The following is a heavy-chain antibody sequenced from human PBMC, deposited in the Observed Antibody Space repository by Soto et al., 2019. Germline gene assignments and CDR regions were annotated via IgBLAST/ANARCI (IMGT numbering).Heavy chain of an antibody. CDR2: MNPNSGNT. J-gene: IGHJ2*01. Sequence: QVQLLQSGAEVKKPGTSVRVSCRASGYTFKDYDINWVRRAPGQGLEWMGWMNPNSGNTAYARKFHDRITMTRSVAARTAFMELSRLTTEDTAGYDCARRMAWSLWFFDLWGSGTQVTVPS. D-gene: IGHD3-3*01. CDR3: ARRMAWSLWFFDL. CDR1: GYTFKDYD. V-gene: IGHV1-8*01.